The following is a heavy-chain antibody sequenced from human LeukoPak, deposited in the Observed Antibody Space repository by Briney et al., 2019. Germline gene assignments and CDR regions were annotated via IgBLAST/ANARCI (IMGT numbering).Heavy chain of an antibody. Sequence: GASVKVSCKASGYTFTSYDINWVRQATGQGLECMGWMNPNSGNTGYAQKFQGRVTMTRNTSISTAYMELSSLRSEDTAVYYCARGKQWLGYYYYYGMDVWGQGTTVTVSS. D-gene: IGHD6-19*01. CDR2: MNPNSGNT. J-gene: IGHJ6*02. V-gene: IGHV1-8*01. CDR1: GYTFTSYD. CDR3: ARGKQWLGYYYYYGMDV.